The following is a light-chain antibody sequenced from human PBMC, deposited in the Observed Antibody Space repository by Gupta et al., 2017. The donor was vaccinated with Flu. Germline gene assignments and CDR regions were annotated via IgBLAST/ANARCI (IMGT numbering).Light chain of an antibody. Sequence: EVVLIQSPATLSLSPGERATLSCRASQTVSTYLMWYQHKPGQAPRLLIHDASNRDTGIPARFGGSGFGKDFTLTISSREPEDYAVYYCQQPGNWPPVTFGQGTQLDIK. J-gene: IGKJ5*01. CDR1: QTVSTY. V-gene: IGKV3-11*01. CDR2: DAS. CDR3: QQPGNWPPVT.